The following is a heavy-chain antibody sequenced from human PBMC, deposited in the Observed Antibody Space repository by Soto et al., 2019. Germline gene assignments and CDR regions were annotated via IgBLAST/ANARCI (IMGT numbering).Heavy chain of an antibody. CDR1: GFTFSSYG. CDR2: ISYDGSNK. J-gene: IGHJ3*02. CDR3: AKGDVYSSGWYNGAFDI. D-gene: IGHD6-19*01. V-gene: IGHV3-30*18. Sequence: QVQLVESGGGVVQPGRSLRLSCAASGFTFSSYGMHWVRQAPGKGLEWVAVISYDGSNKYYADSVKGRFTISRDNSKNKLYLQMNGLRAEDTAVYYCAKGDVYSSGWYNGAFDIWGQGTMVTVSS.